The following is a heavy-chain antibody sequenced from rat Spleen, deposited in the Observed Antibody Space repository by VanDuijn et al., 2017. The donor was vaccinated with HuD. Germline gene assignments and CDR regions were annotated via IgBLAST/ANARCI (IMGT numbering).Heavy chain of an antibody. CDR1: GFTFSDYY. CDR2: ISYDGTAT. CDR3: ARLWDS. J-gene: IGHJ4*01. V-gene: IGHV5-29*01. Sequence: EVQLVESDGGLVQPGRSLKLSCATSGFTFSDYYMAWVRQAPTKGLEWVATISYDGTATYYRDSVKGRFTLSRDNAKSTLLLQMDSLRSEDTATYYCARLWDSWGQGASVTVSS.